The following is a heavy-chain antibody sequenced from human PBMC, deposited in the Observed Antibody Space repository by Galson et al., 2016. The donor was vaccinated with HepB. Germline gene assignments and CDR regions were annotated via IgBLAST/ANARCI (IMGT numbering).Heavy chain of an antibody. CDR2: ISAYNGNT. CDR3: AGAPPMWVRGDEYGMDV. D-gene: IGHD3-10*02. Sequence: QSGAEVKKPGASVKVSCKASGYTFTSYGINWVRQAPGQGLEWMGWISAYNGNTNYEQKLQGRVTMTKDTSTSTAYMGLRSLRSDDTAVYYCAGAPPMWVRGDEYGMDVWGQGTTVTVSS. V-gene: IGHV1-18*04. J-gene: IGHJ6*02. CDR1: GYTFTSYG.